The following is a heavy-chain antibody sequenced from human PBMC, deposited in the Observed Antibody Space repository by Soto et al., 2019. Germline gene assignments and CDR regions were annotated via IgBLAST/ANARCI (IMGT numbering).Heavy chain of an antibody. J-gene: IGHJ4*02. D-gene: IGHD6-13*01. CDR3: ARRSIAAAGNSDY. CDR2: IYYSGST. Sequence: SETLSLTYTVSGGSISSGGYYWSWIRQHPGKGLEWIGYIYYSGSTYYNPSLKSRVTISVDTSKNQFSLKLSSVTAADTAVYYCARRSIAAAGNSDYWGQGTLVTVSS. V-gene: IGHV4-31*03. CDR1: GGSISSGGYY.